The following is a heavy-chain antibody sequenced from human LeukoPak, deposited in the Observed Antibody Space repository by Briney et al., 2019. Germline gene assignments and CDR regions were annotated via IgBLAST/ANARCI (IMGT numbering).Heavy chain of an antibody. D-gene: IGHD3-10*01. CDR1: GYTFTGYY. CDR3: ARAPYYYGLGSYYADY. J-gene: IGHJ4*02. Sequence: ASVKVSCKASGYTFTGYYMHWVRQAPGQGLEWMGRINPNNGNTNYAQKLQGRVTMTTDTSTSTAYMELRSLRSDDTAVYYCARAPYYYGLGSYYADYWGQGTLVTVSS. CDR2: INPNNGNT. V-gene: IGHV1-18*04.